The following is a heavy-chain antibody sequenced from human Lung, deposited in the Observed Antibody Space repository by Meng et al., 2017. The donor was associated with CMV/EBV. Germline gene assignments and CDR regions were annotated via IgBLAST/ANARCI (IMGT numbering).Heavy chain of an antibody. V-gene: IGHV3-23*01. CDR3: ARYPTTGTYYYYNGMDV. CDR1: GFTFSNYA. D-gene: IGHD4-17*01. J-gene: IGHJ6*02. Sequence: GGSLRLXCAASGFTFSNYAMSWVRQAPGKGLEWVSGIAGSGSHTFYTDSVKGRFTISRDNVKNTLYLQMNVLRVEDTALYYCARYPTTGTYYYYNGMDVWGLGTTVXVSS. CDR2: IAGSGSHT.